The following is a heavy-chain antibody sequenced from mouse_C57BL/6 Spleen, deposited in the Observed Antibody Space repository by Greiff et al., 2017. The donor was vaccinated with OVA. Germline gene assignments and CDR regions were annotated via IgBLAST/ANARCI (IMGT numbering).Heavy chain of an antibody. CDR2: INPNNGGT. V-gene: IGHV1-18*01. D-gene: IGHD1-1*01. J-gene: IGHJ1*03. Sequence: VQLQQSGPELVKPGASVKIPCKASGYTFTDYNMDWVKQSHGKSLEWIGDINPNNGGTIYNQKFKGKATLTVDKSSSTAYMELRSLTSEDTAVYYCARSGYGSSYGWYFDVWGTGTTVTVSS. CDR1: GYTFTDYN. CDR3: ARSGYGSSYGWYFDV.